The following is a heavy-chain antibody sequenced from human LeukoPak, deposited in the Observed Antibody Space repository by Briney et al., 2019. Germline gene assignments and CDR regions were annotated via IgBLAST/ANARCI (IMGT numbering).Heavy chain of an antibody. CDR2: ISSGRTI. D-gene: IGHD6-13*01. CDR3: ARVAGRHYYYGMDV. V-gene: IGHV3-48*03. Sequence: GGSLRLSCAASGFTFSSYEMNWVRQAPGKGLEWVSYISSGRTIYYADSVKGRFTISRDNAKNSLYLQMNSLRAEDTAVYYCARVAGRHYYYGMDVWGQGTTVTVSS. J-gene: IGHJ6*02. CDR1: GFTFSSYE.